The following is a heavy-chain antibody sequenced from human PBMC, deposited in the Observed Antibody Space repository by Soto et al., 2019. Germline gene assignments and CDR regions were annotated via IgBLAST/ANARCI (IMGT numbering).Heavy chain of an antibody. D-gene: IGHD3-22*01. Sequence: EVQLVESGGGLIQPGGSLRLSCAASGFTVSSNYMSWVRQAPGKGLEWVSIIYSGGSTYYADSVKGRFTISRDNSKNTLYLQMNSRRAEDTAVYYCARDYDDSGYDYWGQGTLVTVSS. J-gene: IGHJ4*02. CDR2: IYSGGST. CDR1: GFTVSSNY. CDR3: ARDYDDSGYDY. V-gene: IGHV3-53*01.